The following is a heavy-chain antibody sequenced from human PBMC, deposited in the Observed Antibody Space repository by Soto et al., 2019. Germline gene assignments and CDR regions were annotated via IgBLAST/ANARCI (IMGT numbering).Heavy chain of an antibody. CDR2: MNPNSGNT. J-gene: IGHJ4*02. V-gene: IGHV1-8*01. Sequence: QVQLVQSGAEVKKPGASVKVSCKASGYTFTSYDINWVRQATGQGLEWMGWMNPNSGNTGYAQKFQVRVTMTDNPSISTAYMELSSLRSEDTAVYYCARGFRRGMVRGVIPGVGYWGQGTLVTVSS. D-gene: IGHD3-10*01. CDR1: GYTFTSYD. CDR3: ARGFRRGMVRGVIPGVGY.